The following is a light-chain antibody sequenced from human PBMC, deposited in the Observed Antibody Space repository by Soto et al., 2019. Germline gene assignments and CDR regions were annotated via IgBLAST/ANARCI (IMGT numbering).Light chain of an antibody. CDR3: MQALQTPPWT. Sequence: DIVMTQSPLSLSVTPGEPASISCKSSQSLLHKNGYNFLDWYLQKPGQSPQLLIYLGSNRASGVPDRFSGSGSGTDFTLKISRVEAEDVGVYYCMQALQTPPWTFGQGTKVELK. V-gene: IGKV2-28*01. J-gene: IGKJ1*01. CDR2: LGS. CDR1: QSLLHKNGYNF.